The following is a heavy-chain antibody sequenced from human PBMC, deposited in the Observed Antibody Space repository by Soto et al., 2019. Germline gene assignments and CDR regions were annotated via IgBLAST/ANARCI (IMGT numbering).Heavy chain of an antibody. CDR3: AATLDWGSYDFGGYPS. CDR2: IFHDGSEK. D-gene: IGHD3-22*01. V-gene: IGHV3-33*01. J-gene: IGHJ4*02. CDR1: GFSFSTCG. Sequence: QVQLVESGGGVVQPARSLRLSCEASGFSFSTCGMHWVRQAPGKGLEWVAAIFHDGSEKYYAHSVKGRFAISRDNSKNTLYLQMSSLRAEDTAVYYCAATLDWGSYDFGGYPSWGQGTLVTVSS.